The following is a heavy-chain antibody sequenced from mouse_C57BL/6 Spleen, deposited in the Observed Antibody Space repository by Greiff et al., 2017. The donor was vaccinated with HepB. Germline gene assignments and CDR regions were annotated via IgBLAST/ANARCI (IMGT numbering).Heavy chain of an antibody. CDR2: IDPSDSYT. Sequence: VQLQQSGAELVMPGASVKLSCKASGYTFTSYWMHWVKQRPGQGLEWIGEIDPSDSYTNYNQKFKGKSTLTVDKSSSTAYMQLSSLTSEDSAVYYCARRAVPYYFDYWGQGTTLTVSS. J-gene: IGHJ2*01. CDR1: GYTFTSYW. V-gene: IGHV1-69*01. D-gene: IGHD3-3*01. CDR3: ARRAVPYYFDY.